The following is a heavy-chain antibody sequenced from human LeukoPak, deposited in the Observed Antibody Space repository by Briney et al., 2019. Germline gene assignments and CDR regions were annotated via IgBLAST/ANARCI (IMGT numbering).Heavy chain of an antibody. CDR2: INPTGGST. V-gene: IGHV3-23*01. Sequence: GGSLRLSCAASGFTFSSYAMSWVRQAPGKGLEWVSAINPTGGSTYYADSVKGRFTISRDSSKNTLYLQMNSLRAEDTAVYFCASAGSHPYFVSWRPGTLVTVSS. J-gene: IGHJ4*02. D-gene: IGHD6-13*01. CDR1: GFTFSSYA. CDR3: ASAGSHPYFVS.